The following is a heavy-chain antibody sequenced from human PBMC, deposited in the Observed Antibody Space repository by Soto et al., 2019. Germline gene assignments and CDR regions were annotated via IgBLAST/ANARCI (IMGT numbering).Heavy chain of an antibody. D-gene: IGHD3-22*01. V-gene: IGHV1-69*01. CDR1: GGTFSSYA. CDR3: ARDSTYYYDSSGYGLSDY. CDR2: IIPIFGTA. Sequence: QVQLVQSGAEVKKPGSSVKVSCKASGGTFSSYAISWVRQAPGQGLEWVGGIIPIFGTANYAQKFQGRVTITADESTSTAYMELSSLRSEDTAVYYCARDSTYYYDSSGYGLSDYWGQGTLVTVSS. J-gene: IGHJ4*02.